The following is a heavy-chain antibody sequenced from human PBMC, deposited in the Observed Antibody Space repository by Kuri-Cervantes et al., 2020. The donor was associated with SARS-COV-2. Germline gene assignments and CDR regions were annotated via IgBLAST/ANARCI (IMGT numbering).Heavy chain of an antibody. Sequence: SETLSLTCTASGCSISNYYWTWIRQPAGKGLEWIGRIYTSGSTNYNLSLKSRVTVSVDTSKNQFSLKLSSVTAADTAVYYCWRSRNMGWYGRKYYDYMDVWGKGTTVTVSS. D-gene: IGHD6-19*01. CDR3: WRSRNMGWYGRKYYDYMDV. V-gene: IGHV4-4*07. J-gene: IGHJ6*03. CDR1: GCSISNYY. CDR2: IYTSGST.